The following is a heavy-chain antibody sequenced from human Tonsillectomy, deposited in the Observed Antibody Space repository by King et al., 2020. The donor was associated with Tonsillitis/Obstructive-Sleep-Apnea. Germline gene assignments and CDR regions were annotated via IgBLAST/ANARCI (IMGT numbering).Heavy chain of an antibody. V-gene: IGHV3-30*03. CDR3: ATDADYYGSGSYAEPYYYYYYMDV. D-gene: IGHD3-10*01. CDR2: ISYDVSNK. CDR1: GFTFSSYG. J-gene: IGHJ6*03. Sequence: VQLVESGGGVVQPGRSLRLSCAASGFTFSSYGLHWVRAAPGTGLEWWAVISYDVSNKYYADSVKGRCTISRDNSKNTLYLQMNSLRDEDTAVYYCATDADYYGSGSYAEPYYYYYYMDVWGKGTTVTVSS.